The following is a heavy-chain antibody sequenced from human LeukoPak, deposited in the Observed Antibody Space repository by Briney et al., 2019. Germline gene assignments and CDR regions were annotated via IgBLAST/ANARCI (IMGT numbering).Heavy chain of an antibody. CDR2: ISAYNGNT. D-gene: IGHD1-26*01. CDR1: GGTFSSYA. V-gene: IGHV1-18*01. Sequence: GASVKVSCKASGGTFSSYAISWVRQAPGQGLEWMGWISAYNGNTNYAQKLQGRVTMTTDTSTSTAYMELRSLRSDDTAVYYCARDRFGGSYYGYWGQGTLVTVSS. J-gene: IGHJ4*02. CDR3: ARDRFGGSYYGY.